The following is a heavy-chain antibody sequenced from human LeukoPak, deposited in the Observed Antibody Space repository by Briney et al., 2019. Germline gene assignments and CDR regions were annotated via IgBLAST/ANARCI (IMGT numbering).Heavy chain of an antibody. Sequence: GGSLRLSCAASGFTFSSYAMSWVRQAPGKGLEWVSAISGSGGSTYYADSVKGRFTISRDNSKNTLYLQMNSLRAEDTAVYYCAKELLGYSYGYGVYNWFDPWGQGTLVTVSS. J-gene: IGHJ5*02. CDR1: GFTFSSYA. CDR3: AKELLGYSYGYGVYNWFDP. D-gene: IGHD5-18*01. V-gene: IGHV3-23*01. CDR2: ISGSGGST.